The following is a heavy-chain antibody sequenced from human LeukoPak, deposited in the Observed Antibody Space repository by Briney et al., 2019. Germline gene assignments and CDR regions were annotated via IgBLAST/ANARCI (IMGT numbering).Heavy chain of an antibody. D-gene: IGHD5-18*01. V-gene: IGHV4-61*01. CDR2: VHTSGT. Sequence: PSETLSLTCTVSGGSVSSGSLYWSWIRQPPGKGLEYIGYVHTSGTDYNPSLRSRLSISVDTSENQLSLKLSSVTAADTAVYYCARAPDSYGYAHSGFDIWGQGTMVTVSS. CDR3: ARAPDSYGYAHSGFDI. J-gene: IGHJ3*02. CDR1: GGSVSSGSLY.